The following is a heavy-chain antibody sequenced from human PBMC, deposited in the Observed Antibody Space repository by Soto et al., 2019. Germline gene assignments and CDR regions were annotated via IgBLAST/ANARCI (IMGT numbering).Heavy chain of an antibody. CDR3: ARGSVTAIGRWFDP. D-gene: IGHD2-21*02. CDR2: IYYSGST. CDR1: GGSISSYY. V-gene: IGHV4-59*01. Sequence: PSETLSLTCTVSGGSISSYYWSWIRQPPGKGLEWTGYIYYSGSTNYNPSLKSRVTISVDTSKNQFSLKLSSVTAADTAVYYCARGSVTAIGRWFDPWGQGTLVTVSS. J-gene: IGHJ5*02.